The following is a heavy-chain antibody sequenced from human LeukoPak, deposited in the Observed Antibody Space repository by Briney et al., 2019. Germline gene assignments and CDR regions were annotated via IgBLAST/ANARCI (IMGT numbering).Heavy chain of an antibody. D-gene: IGHD3-22*01. Sequence: SETLTLTCVVSGGFISSGGYYWGWIRHPPEKGLEWIGSVHNSGITYYDTSLKSRVPISVDKSKNQFSLELTSVTAADTAVYYCARNPPNYYDSSGRMGDFDVWGQGKMVTVSS. CDR2: VHNSGIT. CDR1: GGFISSGGYY. CDR3: ARNPPNYYDSSGRMGDFDV. V-gene: IGHV4-39*01. J-gene: IGHJ3*01.